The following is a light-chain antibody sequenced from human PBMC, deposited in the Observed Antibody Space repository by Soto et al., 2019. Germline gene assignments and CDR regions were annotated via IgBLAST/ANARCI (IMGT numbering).Light chain of an antibody. Sequence: EIVMTQSPATLSVSPGERATLSCRASQSVSSNLAWYQQKPGQAPRLLIYGASTRATGIPARFSGRGSGTDFTLTISSLEPEDFALYFCQHRNKRPPVIFGQGTRLEIK. CDR3: QHRNKRPPVI. J-gene: IGKJ5*01. V-gene: IGKV3-15*01. CDR2: GAS. CDR1: QSVSSN.